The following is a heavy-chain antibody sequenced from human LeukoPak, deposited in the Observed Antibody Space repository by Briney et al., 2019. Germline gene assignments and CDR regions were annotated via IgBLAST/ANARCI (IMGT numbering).Heavy chain of an antibody. V-gene: IGHV3-23*01. CDR3: AKDRRLGIVVVVATFGMDV. J-gene: IGHJ6*02. D-gene: IGHD2-15*01. Sequence: GGSLRLSCAASGFTFSSYAMSWVRQAPGKGLEWVSAISGSGGSTYYADSVKGRFTISRDNSKNTLYLQMNSLRAENTAVYYCAKDRRLGIVVVVATFGMDVWGQGTTVTVSS. CDR1: GFTFSSYA. CDR2: ISGSGGST.